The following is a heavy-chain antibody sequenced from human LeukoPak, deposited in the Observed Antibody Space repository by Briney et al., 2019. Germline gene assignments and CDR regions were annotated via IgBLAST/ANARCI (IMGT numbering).Heavy chain of an antibody. D-gene: IGHD2-15*01. Sequence: GGSLRLSCTVSGFTVSSNSWSWVRQAPGKGLEWVSFIYSGGNTHYSDSVKGRFTLSRDDSKNTLYLQMNSLRAEDTAIYYCARRAGEYSHPYDYWGQGTLVTVSS. J-gene: IGHJ4*02. CDR1: GFTVSSNS. V-gene: IGHV3-53*01. CDR2: IYSGGNT. CDR3: ARRAGEYSHPYDY.